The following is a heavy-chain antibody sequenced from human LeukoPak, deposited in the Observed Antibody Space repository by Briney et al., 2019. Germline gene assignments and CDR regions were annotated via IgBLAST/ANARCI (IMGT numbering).Heavy chain of an antibody. CDR3: ARVGTRMVTIVAPYYMDV. V-gene: IGHV3-21*01. CDR2: ISSSISYI. J-gene: IGHJ6*03. CDR1: GFTFSSYT. D-gene: IGHD5-24*01. Sequence: GSLRLSCAASGFTFSSYTMNWVRQAPGRGLEWVSSISSSISYIYYADSVKGRYTISRDNAKNSLYLQMNSLRAEDTAVYYCARVGTRMVTIVAPYYMDVWGKGTTVTVSS.